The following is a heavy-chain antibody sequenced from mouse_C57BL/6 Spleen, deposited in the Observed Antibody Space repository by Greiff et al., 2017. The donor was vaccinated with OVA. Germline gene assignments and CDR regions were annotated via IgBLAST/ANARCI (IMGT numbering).Heavy chain of an antibody. CDR1: GYTFTSYW. V-gene: IGHV1-50*01. CDR2: IDPSDSYT. J-gene: IGHJ2*01. D-gene: IGHD6-1*01. CDR3: ATSGAPGY. Sequence: QVQLQQPGAELVKPGASVKLSCKASGYTFTSYWMQWVKQRPGQGLEWIGEIDPSDSYTNYNQKFKGKATLTVDPSSSTAYMQLSSLTSEDSAVYYCATSGAPGYWGQGTTLTVSS.